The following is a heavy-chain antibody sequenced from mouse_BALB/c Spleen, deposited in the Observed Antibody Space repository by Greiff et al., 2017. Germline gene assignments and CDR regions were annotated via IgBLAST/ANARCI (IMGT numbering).Heavy chain of an antibody. J-gene: IGHJ1*01. CDR1: GFTFTDYY. Sequence: EVKVVESGGGLVQPGGSLRLSCATSGFTFTDYYMSWVRQPPGKALEWLGFIRNKANGYTTEYSASVKGRFTISRDNSQSILYLQMNTLRAEDSATYYCARDKRGPRNWYFDVWGAGTTVTVSS. CDR2: IRNKANGYTT. V-gene: IGHV7-3*02. D-gene: IGHD3-3*01. CDR3: ARDKRGPRNWYFDV.